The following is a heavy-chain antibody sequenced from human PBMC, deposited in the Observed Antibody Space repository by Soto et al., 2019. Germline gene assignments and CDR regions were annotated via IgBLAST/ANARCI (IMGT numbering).Heavy chain of an antibody. CDR1: GFNVSSHY. CDR3: ARDRYSSGWLVAFDI. Sequence: GGSLRLSCAASGFNVSSHYMSWVRQAPGKGLEWVSVIFTGGATYYADSVKGRFTISRHSSKNTVYLQMNSLRAEDTAVYYCARDRYSSGWLVAFDIWGQGTMVTVSS. V-gene: IGHV3-53*04. CDR2: IFTGGAT. D-gene: IGHD6-19*01. J-gene: IGHJ3*02.